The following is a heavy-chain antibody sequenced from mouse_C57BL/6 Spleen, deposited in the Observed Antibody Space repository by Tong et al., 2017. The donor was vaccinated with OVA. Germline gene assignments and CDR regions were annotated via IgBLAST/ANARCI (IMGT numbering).Heavy chain of an antibody. V-gene: IGHV14-3*02. D-gene: IGHD2-1*01. J-gene: IGHJ2*01. CDR1: GFNIKDTY. CDR2: IDPANGNT. Sequence: EVQLQESGAELVKPGASVKLSCTASGFNIKDTYMHWVKQRPEQGLEWIGRIDPANGNTKYDPKFQGKATITADKSCNTAYLQLSSLTSDDTAVYYCASFYRNYMYYFDYWGQGTTLTVSS. CDR3: ASFYRNYMYYFDY.